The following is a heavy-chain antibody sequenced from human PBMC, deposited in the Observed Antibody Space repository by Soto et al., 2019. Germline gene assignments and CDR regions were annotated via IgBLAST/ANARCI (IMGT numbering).Heavy chain of an antibody. CDR1: GFTFSGRS. V-gene: IGHV3-74*01. D-gene: IGHD3-10*01. CDR2: IDNAGTDS. J-gene: IGHJ6*04. CDR3: PRGWFGPDV. Sequence: EVQLVESEGSLVQPGGSLIISCAASGFTFSGRSMHWVRQAPGKGLVWVSGIDNAGTDSTYADSVKGRFTSSRDNAKNTLYLQMNSLRVEDTAVYYCPRGWFGPDVWGKGTRVTVSS.